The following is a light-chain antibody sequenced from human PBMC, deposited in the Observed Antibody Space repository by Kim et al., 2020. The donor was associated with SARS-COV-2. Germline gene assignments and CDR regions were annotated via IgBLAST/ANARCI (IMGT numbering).Light chain of an antibody. V-gene: IGKV3-20*01. CDR3: QQDGSSPPWT. CDR1: QSVSSSY. J-gene: IGKJ1*01. Sequence: EIVLTQSPGTLSLSPGERATLSCRASQSVSSSYLAWYQQKPGQAPRLLIYGAFSRATGIPDRFSGSGSGTDFTLTISRLEPEDFAVYYCQQDGSSPPWTCGQGTKVDIK. CDR2: GAF.